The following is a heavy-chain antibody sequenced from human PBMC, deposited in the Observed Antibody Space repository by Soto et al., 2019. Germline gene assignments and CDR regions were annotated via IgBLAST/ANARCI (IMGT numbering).Heavy chain of an antibody. J-gene: IGHJ6*02. Sequence: EVQLVESGGGLVKPGGSLRLSCAASGFTFSSYSMNWVRQAPGKGLEWVSSISRSSSYIYYADSVKGRFTISRDNAKNSLYLQMNSLRAEDTAVYYCARDKQWLVRGYYYGMDVWGQGTTVTVSS. D-gene: IGHD6-19*01. CDR2: ISRSSSYI. V-gene: IGHV3-21*01. CDR3: ARDKQWLVRGYYYGMDV. CDR1: GFTFSSYS.